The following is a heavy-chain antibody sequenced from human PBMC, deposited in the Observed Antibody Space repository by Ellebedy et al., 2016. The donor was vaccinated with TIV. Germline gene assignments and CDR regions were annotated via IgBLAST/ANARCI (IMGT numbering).Heavy chain of an antibody. V-gene: IGHV3-33*01. CDR3: ARDLGYYYDSSGYYEFDY. J-gene: IGHJ4*02. Sequence: GGSLRLXXAASGFTFSSYGMHWVRQAPGKGLEWVAVIWYDGSNKYYADSVKGRFTISRDNSKNTLYLQMNSLRAEDTAVYYCARDLGYYYDSSGYYEFDYWGQGTLVTVSS. D-gene: IGHD3-22*01. CDR1: GFTFSSYG. CDR2: IWYDGSNK.